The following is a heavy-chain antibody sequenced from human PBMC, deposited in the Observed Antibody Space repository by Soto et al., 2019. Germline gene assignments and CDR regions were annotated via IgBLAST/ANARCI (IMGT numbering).Heavy chain of an antibody. Sequence: QITLRESGPTLVKPTQTLTLTCTFSGFSLTTSGVGVGWFRQPPGQGLQWLALIYWNGNERYSPSLNNRVIVTKHTSKNQVILTMTNVDPVDTATYYCAHELSGYYYVMDVWGQGTNVTVSS. V-gene: IGHV2-5*01. D-gene: IGHD2-15*01. CDR2: IYWNGNE. J-gene: IGHJ6*02. CDR1: GFSLTTSGVG. CDR3: AHELSGYYYVMDV.